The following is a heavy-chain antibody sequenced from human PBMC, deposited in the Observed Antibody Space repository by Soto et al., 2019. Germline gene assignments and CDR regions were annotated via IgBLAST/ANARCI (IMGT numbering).Heavy chain of an antibody. CDR2: IYYSGST. J-gene: IGHJ5*02. D-gene: IGHD2-15*01. V-gene: IGHV4-39*02. CDR3: ARERRDIVVVVAATGWFDP. CDR1: GGSISSSSYY. Sequence: SETLSLTCTVSGGSISSSSYYWGWIRQPPGKGLGWIGSIYYSGSTYYNPSLKSRVTISVDTSKNQFSLKLSSVTAADTALYYCARERRDIVVVVAATGWFDPWGQGTLVTVS.